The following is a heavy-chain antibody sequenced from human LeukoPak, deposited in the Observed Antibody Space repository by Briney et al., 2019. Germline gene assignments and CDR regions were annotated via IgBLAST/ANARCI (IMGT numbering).Heavy chain of an antibody. CDR3: ARLNWNTAGYFDY. Sequence: PSETLSLTCTVSGGSISSYYWSWIRQPAGKGLEWIGRICTSGSTNYNPSLKSRVTMSVDTSKNQFSLKLSSVTAADTAVYYCARLNWNTAGYFDYWAREPWSPSPQ. D-gene: IGHD1/OR15-1a*01. V-gene: IGHV4-4*07. J-gene: IGHJ4*02. CDR1: GGSISSYY. CDR2: ICTSGST.